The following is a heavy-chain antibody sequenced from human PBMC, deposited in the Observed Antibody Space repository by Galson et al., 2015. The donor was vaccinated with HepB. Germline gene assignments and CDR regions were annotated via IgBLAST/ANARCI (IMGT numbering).Heavy chain of an antibody. J-gene: IGHJ6*03. V-gene: IGHV3-9*01. Sequence: SLRLSCAASGFTFDDYAMHWVRQAPGKGLEWVSGISWNSGSLGYADSVKGRFTISRDNAKNTLYLQMNSLRAEDTALYYCAKSLGMVYYYSYMDVWGKGTTVTVSS. CDR1: GFTFDDYA. CDR3: AKSLGMVYYYSYMDV. D-gene: IGHD7-27*01. CDR2: ISWNSGSL.